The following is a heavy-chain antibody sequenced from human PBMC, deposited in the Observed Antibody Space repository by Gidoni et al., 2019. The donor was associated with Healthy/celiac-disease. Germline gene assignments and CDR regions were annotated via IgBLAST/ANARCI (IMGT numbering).Heavy chain of an antibody. J-gene: IGHJ4*02. CDR2: ISGKVGST. V-gene: IGHV3-23*01. CDR3: AKGSYGLPFDY. CDR1: GCTVSSYA. Sequence: EVQLLESGGGLVQPGGSLRLSCAASGCTVSSYAIRWLRQAQGKGLEWGSSISGKVGSTSYVDSVKGLFTISRDNSKNSLYLQMNSLRAEDTAVDYCAKGSYGLPFDYWGQGTLVTFSA. D-gene: IGHD5-18*01.